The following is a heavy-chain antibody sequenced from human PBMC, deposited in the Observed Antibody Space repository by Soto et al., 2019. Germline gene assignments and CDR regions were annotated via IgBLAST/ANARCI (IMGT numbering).Heavy chain of an antibody. V-gene: IGHV4-59*01. CDR3: ARDEVVGATKYYGMDV. D-gene: IGHD1-26*01. CDR2: IYYSGST. CDR1: GGSISIYH. J-gene: IGHJ6*02. Sequence: PSETLCLTCTVSGGSISIYHWSWIRQPPGKGLEWIGYIYYSGSTNYNPSLKSRVTISVDTSKNQFSLKLSSVTAAETAVYYCARDEVVGATKYYGMDVWGQGTTVTVSS.